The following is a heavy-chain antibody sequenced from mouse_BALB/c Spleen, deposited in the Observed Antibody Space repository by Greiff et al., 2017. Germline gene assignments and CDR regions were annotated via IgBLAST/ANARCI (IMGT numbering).Heavy chain of an antibody. CDR2: IWGGGST. D-gene: IGHD1-1*01. CDR3: AKNYYGSSYAMDY. J-gene: IGHJ4*01. CDR1: GFSLTDYG. V-gene: IGHV2-6-5*01. Sequence: VKLQESGPGLVAPSQSLSITCTVSGFSLTDYGVSWIRQPPGKGLEWLGVIWGGGSTYYNSALKSRLSISKDNSKSQVFLKMNSLQTDDTAMYYCAKNYYGSSYAMDYWGQGTSVTVSS.